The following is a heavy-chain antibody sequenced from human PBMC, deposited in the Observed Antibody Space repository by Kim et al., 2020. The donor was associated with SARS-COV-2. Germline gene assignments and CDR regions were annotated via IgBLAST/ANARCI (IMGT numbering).Heavy chain of an antibody. CDR3: ARDQSIAAPQGMDV. CDR1: GGSISSYY. J-gene: IGHJ6*02. CDR2: IYYSGST. D-gene: IGHD6-6*01. Sequence: SETLSLTCTVSGGSISSYYWSWIRQPPGKGLEWIGYIYYSGSTNYNPSLKSRVTISVDTSKNQFSLKLSSVTAADTAVYYCARDQSIAAPQGMDVWGQGT. V-gene: IGHV4-59*01.